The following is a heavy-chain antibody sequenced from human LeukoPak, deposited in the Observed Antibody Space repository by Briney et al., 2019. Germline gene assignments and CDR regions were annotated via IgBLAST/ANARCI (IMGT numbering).Heavy chain of an antibody. V-gene: IGHV1-69*01. CDR3: ARDRRYNWNDGGGVYFDY. CDR1: VGTFSNYV. J-gene: IGHJ4*02. Sequence: ASVKVAFKPAVGTFSNYVSSSVRQPPGQGLDWMGGMIPGFGTANYAQKLQGRITISADESTSKAYMELSSLRSEDTAVYYCARDRRYNWNDGGGVYFDYWGQGTLVTVSS. D-gene: IGHD1-20*01. CDR2: MIPGFGTA.